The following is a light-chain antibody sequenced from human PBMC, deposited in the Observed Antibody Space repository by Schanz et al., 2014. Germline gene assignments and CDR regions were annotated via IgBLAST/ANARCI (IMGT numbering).Light chain of an antibody. CDR3: QQYGS. V-gene: IGKV3-20*01. CDR1: QSISSKY. Sequence: EIVLTQSPGTLSLSPGERATLSCRASQSISSKYFAWYQQRPGQAPRLLIYGASSRATGIPDRFSGSGSGTDFTLTISRLEPEDSAVYYCQQYGSFGGGTKVEIK. CDR2: GAS. J-gene: IGKJ4*01.